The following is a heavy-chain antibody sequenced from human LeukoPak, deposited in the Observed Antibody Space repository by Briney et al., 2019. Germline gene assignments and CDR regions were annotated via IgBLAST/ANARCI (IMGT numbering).Heavy chain of an antibody. V-gene: IGHV4-39*01. D-gene: IGHD4-17*01. CDR3: ARGRTVTTVTFYYYGMDV. CDR1: GGSISSSSYY. J-gene: IGHJ6*02. CDR2: IYYSGST. Sequence: SETLSLTCTVSGGSISSSSYYWGWIRQPPGKGLEWIGSIYYSGSTYYNPSLKSRVTISVDTSKNQFSLKLSSVTAADTAVYSCARGRTVTTVTFYYYGMDVWGQGTTVTVSS.